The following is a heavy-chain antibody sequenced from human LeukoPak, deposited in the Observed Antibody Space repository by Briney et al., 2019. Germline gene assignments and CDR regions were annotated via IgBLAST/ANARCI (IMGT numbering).Heavy chain of an antibody. CDR2: IKQDGSEK. V-gene: IGHV3-7*01. CDR1: GFTFISYW. Sequence: GGSLRLSFAASGFTFISYWMSWVRQAPGKGLEWVANIKQDGSEKYYVDSVKGRFTISRDNAKNSLYLQMNSLRAEDTAVYYCARDLPYYYDSSGYSDYWGQGTLVTVSS. D-gene: IGHD3-22*01. J-gene: IGHJ4*02. CDR3: ARDLPYYYDSSGYSDY.